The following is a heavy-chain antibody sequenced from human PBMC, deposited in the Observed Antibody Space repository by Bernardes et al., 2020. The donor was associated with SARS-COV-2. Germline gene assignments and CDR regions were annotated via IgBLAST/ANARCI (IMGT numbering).Heavy chain of an antibody. V-gene: IGHV3-23*01. CDR3: AKSDCTTTSCSRPIVH. D-gene: IGHD2-2*01. CDR2: ISGSGGTT. Sequence: GGSLRLSCAASGFTFSNYAMTWVRQGPGKGLEWVSGISGSGGTTDYADSVKGRFTISRDNSKNTLYLQMNSLRSEDTATYYCAKSDCTTTSCSRPIVHWGQGTLVTVSS. CDR1: GFTFSNYA. J-gene: IGHJ4*02.